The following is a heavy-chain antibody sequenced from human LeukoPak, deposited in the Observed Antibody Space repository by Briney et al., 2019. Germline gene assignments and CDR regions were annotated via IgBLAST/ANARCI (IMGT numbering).Heavy chain of an antibody. D-gene: IGHD3-16*02. CDR2: IYYSGST. J-gene: IGHJ4*02. V-gene: IGHV4-61*01. Sequence: SETLSLTCTVSGGSISSSSYYWGWIRQPPGKGLEWIGYIYYSGSTNYNPSLKSRVTISVDTSKNQFSLKLSSVTAADTAVYYCARDGIYQGHRYFDYWGQGTLVTVSS. CDR3: ARDGIYQGHRYFDY. CDR1: GGSISSSSYY.